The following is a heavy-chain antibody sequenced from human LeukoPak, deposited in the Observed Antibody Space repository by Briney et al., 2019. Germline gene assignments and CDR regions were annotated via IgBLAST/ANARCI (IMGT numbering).Heavy chain of an antibody. CDR2: IYYSGST. CDR1: GVSISSYY. D-gene: IGHD2-2*01. CDR3: ARTAAGYQLLPLYYFDY. V-gene: IGHV4-59*08. J-gene: IGHJ4*02. Sequence: SETLSLTCTVSGVSISSYYWSWIRQPPGKGLECIGYIYYSGSTNYNPSLKSRVTISVDTSKNQFSLKLSSVTAADTAVYYCARTAAGYQLLPLYYFDYWGQGTLVTVSS.